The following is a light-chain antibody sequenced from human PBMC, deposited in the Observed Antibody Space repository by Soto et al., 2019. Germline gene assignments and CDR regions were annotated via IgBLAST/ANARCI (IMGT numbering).Light chain of an antibody. CDR2: EVT. Sequence: QSVLTQPASVSGSPGQSITISCPGTSSDVGSYNLVSWYQQHPGKAPKLMISEVTKRPSGISARFSGSKSGNTASLTISGLQAEDESDYYCCSYAGSSTWVFGGGTKLTVL. CDR3: CSYAGSSTWV. CDR1: SSDVGSYNL. J-gene: IGLJ3*02. V-gene: IGLV2-23*02.